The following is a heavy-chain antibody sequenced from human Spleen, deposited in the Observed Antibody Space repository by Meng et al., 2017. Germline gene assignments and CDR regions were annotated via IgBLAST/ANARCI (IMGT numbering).Heavy chain of an antibody. Sequence: HVQLVQSVAEVRTPGPSVKVSCKASGYTFTSFGISWVRQAPGQGLEWMGWISTDNGNTNYAQKFQGRVTMTTDTSTTTAYMEMRSLRSDDTALYYCARTTSYYNTWYYFDYWGQGTLVTVSS. D-gene: IGHD3-22*01. CDR3: ARTTSYYNTWYYFDY. CDR1: GYTFTSFG. CDR2: ISTDNGNT. J-gene: IGHJ4*02. V-gene: IGHV1-18*01.